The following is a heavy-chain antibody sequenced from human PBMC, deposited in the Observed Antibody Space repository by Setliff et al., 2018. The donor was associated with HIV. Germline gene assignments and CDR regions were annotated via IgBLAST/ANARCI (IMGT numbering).Heavy chain of an antibody. V-gene: IGHV4-59*08. CDR3: ARRPAFNAFDI. D-gene: IGHD6-25*01. CDR2: IYDSGIT. Sequence: PSETLSLTCTVSGGSISSYSWSWIRQPPGKGLEWIGYIYDSGITNYNPSLKSRVTISVDTSKTQFSLKLGSVTAADTAVYYCARRPAFNAFDIWGQGTMVTVSS. J-gene: IGHJ3*02. CDR1: GGSISSYS.